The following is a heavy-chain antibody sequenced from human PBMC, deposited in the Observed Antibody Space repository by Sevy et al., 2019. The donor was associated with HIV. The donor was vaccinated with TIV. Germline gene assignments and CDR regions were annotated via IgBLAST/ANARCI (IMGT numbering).Heavy chain of an antibody. V-gene: IGHV3-23*01. CDR2: ISGSGGST. D-gene: IGHD6-13*01. CDR3: AKDPVGIAAMDV. Sequence: GSLRLSCAASGFTFSSYAMSWVHQAPGKGLEWVSAISGSGGSTYYADSVKGRFTISRDNSKNTLYLQMNSLRAEDTAVYYCAKDPVGIAAMDVWGQGTTVTVSS. J-gene: IGHJ6*02. CDR1: GFTFSSYA.